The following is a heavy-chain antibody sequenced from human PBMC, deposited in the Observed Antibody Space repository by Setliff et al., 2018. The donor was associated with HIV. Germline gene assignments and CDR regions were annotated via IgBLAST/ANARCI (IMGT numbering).Heavy chain of an antibody. CDR1: GFTFDDYT. D-gene: IGHD5-12*01. CDR3: AKDGWGYDYVDY. V-gene: IGHV3-43*01. Sequence: GSLRLSCAASGFTFDDYTMHWVRQAPGKGLEWVSLISWDGDMTYYADSVKGRFTISRDNSKNSLYLQMNSLTTEDTGLYYCAKDGWGYDYVDYWGQGTLVTVSS. CDR2: ISWDGDMT. J-gene: IGHJ4*02.